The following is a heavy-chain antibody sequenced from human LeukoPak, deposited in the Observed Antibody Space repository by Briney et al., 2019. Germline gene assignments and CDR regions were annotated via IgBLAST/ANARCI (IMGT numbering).Heavy chain of an antibody. V-gene: IGHV4-39*01. J-gene: IGHJ4*02. D-gene: IGHD5-24*01. Sequence: SETLSLTCTVSGVSISSSSYYWGRLRQPPGKGLEWIGSIYYSGSTYYNPSLKSRVTISVDTSKNQFSLKLSSVTAADTAVYYCARLLDGYNYGDYWGQGTLVTVSS. CDR1: GVSISSSSYY. CDR3: ARLLDGYNYGDY. CDR2: IYYSGST.